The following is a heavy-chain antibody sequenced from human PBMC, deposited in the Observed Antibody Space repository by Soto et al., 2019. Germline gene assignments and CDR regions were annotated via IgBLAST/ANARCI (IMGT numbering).Heavy chain of an antibody. CDR2: IYYRGST. J-gene: IGHJ6*03. V-gene: IGHV4-31*03. D-gene: IGHD2-2*01. CDR1: GGSISSGGYY. CDR3: ARVLGPAAMAGYYMDV. Sequence: QVQLQESGPGLVKPSQTLSLTCTVSGGSISSGGYYWSWIRQHPWKGLDWIWYIYYRGSTYYNQSLKSRVTISVDTSKNQFSLKLSSVTAADTAVYYCARVLGPAAMAGYYMDVWGKGTTVTVSS.